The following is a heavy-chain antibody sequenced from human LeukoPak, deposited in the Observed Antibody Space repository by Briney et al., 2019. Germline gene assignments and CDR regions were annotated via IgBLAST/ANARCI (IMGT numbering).Heavy chain of an antibody. D-gene: IGHD3-9*01. CDR1: GFTFSSYG. CDR2: IWYDGSNK. CDR3: ARDAGRYFDWLGY. V-gene: IGHV3-33*01. Sequence: GGSLRLSCAASGFTFSSYGMHWVRQAPGKGLEWVAVIWYDGSNKYYADSVKGRFTISRDNSKNTLYLQMNSLRAEDTAVYCCARDAGRYFDWLGYWGQGTLVTVSS. J-gene: IGHJ4*02.